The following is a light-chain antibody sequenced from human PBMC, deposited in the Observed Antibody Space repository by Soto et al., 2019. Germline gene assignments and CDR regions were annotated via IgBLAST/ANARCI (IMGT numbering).Light chain of an antibody. CDR1: QGIGST. J-gene: IGKJ4*01. V-gene: IGKV3-15*01. Sequence: EIVMTQSPATLSVSPGEGATLSCRASQGIGSTLAWYQQKPGQTPRLLIYGASTRATGVPARFSGSGSGTDFTLTISRLEPEDFAVYYCQQFGLSPTFGGGTKVEIK. CDR2: GAS. CDR3: QQFGLSPT.